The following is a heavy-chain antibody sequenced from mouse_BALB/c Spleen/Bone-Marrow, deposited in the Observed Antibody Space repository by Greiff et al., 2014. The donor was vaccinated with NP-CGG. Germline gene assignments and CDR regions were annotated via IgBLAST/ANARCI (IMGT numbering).Heavy chain of an antibody. CDR3: ASRGDYSYSMDY. CDR1: GYASSNYW. Sequence: QVQLKESGAELVRPGSSVKISCKASGYASSNYWMNWMKQRPGQGLEWIGQIYPGDGDTNYNGEFKGKATLTADKSSNTAYMQLSSLTSEDSAVYFCASRGDYSYSMDYWGQGTSVTVSS. CDR2: IYPGDGDT. J-gene: IGHJ4*01. V-gene: IGHV1-80*01. D-gene: IGHD1-1*01.